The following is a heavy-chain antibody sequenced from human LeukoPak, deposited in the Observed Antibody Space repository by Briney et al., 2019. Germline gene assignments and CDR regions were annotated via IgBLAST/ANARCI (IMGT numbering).Heavy chain of an antibody. CDR2: INPSGGST. D-gene: IGHD3-3*01. CDR1: GYTFTNYY. V-gene: IGHV1-46*01. Sequence: ASVKVSRKSSGYTFTNYYIHWVRQAPGQGLEWMGIINPSGGSTTYAQGFQDRVTMTRDTSTSTVYMELSSLTSEDTAVYYCARDAIENYDFWSGSYYYFDYWGQGTLVTVSS. J-gene: IGHJ4*02. CDR3: ARDAIENYDFWSGSYYYFDY.